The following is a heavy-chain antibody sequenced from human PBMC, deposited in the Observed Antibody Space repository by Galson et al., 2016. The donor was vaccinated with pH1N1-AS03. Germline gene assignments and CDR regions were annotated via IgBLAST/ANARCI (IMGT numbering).Heavy chain of an antibody. J-gene: IGHJ4*02. CDR3: ANDFNYDFWSGYSFY. V-gene: IGHV3-33*06. CDR2: IWYDGSNK. D-gene: IGHD3/OR15-3a*01. Sequence: SLRLSCAASGFTFSRYGMHWVRQTPGKGLEWVAVIWYDGSNKYYADSVKGRFTISRDNSKNTLYLQMSSLRAEDTAVYYCANDFNYDFWSGYSFYWGQGALVTVSS. CDR1: GFTFSRYG.